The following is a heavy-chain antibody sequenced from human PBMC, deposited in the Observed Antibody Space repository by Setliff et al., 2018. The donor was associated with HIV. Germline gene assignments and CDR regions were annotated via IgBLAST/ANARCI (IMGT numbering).Heavy chain of an antibody. CDR2: IYYSGST. V-gene: IGHV4-59*08. J-gene: IGHJ6*03. Sequence: LSLTCAVYGGSLSGHYWSWIRQPPGKGLEWIGYIYYSGSTNYNPSLKSRVTISVDTSKNQVSLRLSSVTAADTGVYYCARHRDPPGSRWIYYYYYMDLWGEGTTVTVSS. D-gene: IGHD6-13*01. CDR3: ARHRDPPGSRWIYYYYYMDL. CDR1: GGSLSGHY.